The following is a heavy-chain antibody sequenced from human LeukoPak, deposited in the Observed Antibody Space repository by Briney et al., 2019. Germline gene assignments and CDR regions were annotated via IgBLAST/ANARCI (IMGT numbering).Heavy chain of an antibody. CDR1: GGSFSGYY. V-gene: IGHV4-34*01. D-gene: IGHD6-13*01. J-gene: IGHJ5*02. CDR2: INHSGST. CDR3: ARDPGNSSWYFVDWFDP. Sequence: SETLSLTCAVYGGSFSGYYWSWIRQPPGKGLEWIGEINHSGSTNYNPSLKSRVTISVDTSKNQFSLKLSSVTAADTAVYYCARDPGNSSWYFVDWFDPWGQGTLVTVSS.